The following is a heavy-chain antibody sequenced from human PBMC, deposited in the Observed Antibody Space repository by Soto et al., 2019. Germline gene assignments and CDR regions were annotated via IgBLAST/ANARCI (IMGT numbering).Heavy chain of an antibody. D-gene: IGHD5-12*01. V-gene: IGHV1-69*06. CDR2: IIPIFGTA. Sequence: QVQLVQSGAEVKKPGSSVKVSCKASGGTFSSYAISWVRQAPGQGLEWMGGIIPIFGTANYAHKFQGRVTITADKATSTAYMELSSLRYEDTVVYYCARGPPRWLYDSWGQGTLVTVSS. J-gene: IGHJ4*02. CDR3: ARGPPRWLYDS. CDR1: GGTFSSYA.